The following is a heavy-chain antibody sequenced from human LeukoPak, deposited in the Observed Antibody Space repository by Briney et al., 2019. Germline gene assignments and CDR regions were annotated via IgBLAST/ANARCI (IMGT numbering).Heavy chain of an antibody. CDR1: GYSFTSYW. D-gene: IGHD4-11*01. V-gene: IGHV5-51*01. Sequence: GESLKISCKGSGYSFTSYWIGWVRQMSGKGLEWMGIIYPGDSDTRYSPSFQGQVTISADKSISTAYLPWSSLKASDTAMYYCARLLGDYSNYVWRHNWFDPWGQGTLVTVSS. J-gene: IGHJ5*02. CDR3: ARLLGDYSNYVWRHNWFDP. CDR2: IYPGDSDT.